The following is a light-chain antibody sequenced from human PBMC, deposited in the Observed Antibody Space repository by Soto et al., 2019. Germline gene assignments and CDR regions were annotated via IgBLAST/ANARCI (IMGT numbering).Light chain of an antibody. CDR2: DAS. V-gene: IGKV1-5*01. CDR1: QSISSW. Sequence: DIQMTQSPSTLSASVGDRVTITCRASQSISSWLAWYQQKPGKAPKLLIYDASSLASGVPSRFSGSGSGTEFTLNISSLQPDDFATYFCQQYNSYLYTFGQGTKLEIK. J-gene: IGKJ2*01. CDR3: QQYNSYLYT.